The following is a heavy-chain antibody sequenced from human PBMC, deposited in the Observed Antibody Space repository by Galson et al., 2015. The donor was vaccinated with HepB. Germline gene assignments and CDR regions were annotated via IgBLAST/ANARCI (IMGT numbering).Heavy chain of an antibody. V-gene: IGHV3-69-1*02. CDR3: ARLTVDWWEDY. D-gene: IGHD1-26*01. J-gene: IGHJ4*02. CDR2: ITSDSST. CDR1: GFTFSDHR. Sequence: SLRLSCATSGFTFSDHRMNWVRQAPGKGLEWVSTITSDSSTYYADSVKGRFTISRDNAKNSLYLQMNSLRAEDTAVYYCARLTVDWWEDYWSQGTLVTVSS.